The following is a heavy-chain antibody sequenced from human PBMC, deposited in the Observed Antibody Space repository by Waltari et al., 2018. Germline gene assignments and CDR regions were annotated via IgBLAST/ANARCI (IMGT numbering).Heavy chain of an antibody. CDR1: GGTFSSYA. Sequence: QVQLVQSGAEGKKPGSSVKVSCKASGGTFSSYAISWVRQAPGQGLEWMGGIIPIFGTANYAQKFQGRVTITADESTSTAYMELSSLRSEDTAVYYCARVTTNWGAGDWYFDLWGRGTLVTVSS. CDR3: ARVTTNWGAGDWYFDL. CDR2: IIPIFGTA. V-gene: IGHV1-69*12. D-gene: IGHD7-27*01. J-gene: IGHJ2*01.